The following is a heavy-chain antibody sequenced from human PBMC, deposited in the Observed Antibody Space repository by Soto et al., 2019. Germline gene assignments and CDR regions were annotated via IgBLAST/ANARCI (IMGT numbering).Heavy chain of an antibody. CDR1: GFTFGDYA. V-gene: IGHV3-49*03. D-gene: IGHD6-19*01. CDR3: TRAYHYSSGWYEEGFDY. Sequence: GGSLRLSCTASGFTFGDYAMSWFRQAPGKGLEWVGFIRSKAYGGTTEYAASVKGRFTISRDDSKSIAYLQMNSLKTEDTAVYYCTRAYHYSSGWYEEGFDYWGQGTLVTVSS. CDR2: IRSKAYGGTT. J-gene: IGHJ4*02.